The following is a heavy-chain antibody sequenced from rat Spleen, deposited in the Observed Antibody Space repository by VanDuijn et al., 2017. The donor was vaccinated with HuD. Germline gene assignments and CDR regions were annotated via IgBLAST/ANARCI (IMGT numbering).Heavy chain of an antibody. V-gene: IGHV2-13*01. Sequence: QMQLKESGPGLVQPSQTLSFTCTVSGFSLSRHGVIWVRQPPGKGLEWMGGLWGDGSTDFNSALKSRLSINRDTSKSQVFLKMNSLQTDDTAIYFCARSYGGYTQHWFAYWGQGTLVTVSS. CDR1: GFSLSRHG. J-gene: IGHJ3*01. D-gene: IGHD1-11*01. CDR3: ARSYGGYTQHWFAY. CDR2: LWGDGST.